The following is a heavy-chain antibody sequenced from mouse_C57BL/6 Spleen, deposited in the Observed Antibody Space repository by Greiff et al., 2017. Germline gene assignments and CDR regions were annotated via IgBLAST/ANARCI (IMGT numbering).Heavy chain of an antibody. Sequence: QVQLQQSGAELVKPGASVKMSCKASGYTFTSYWITWVKQRPGQGLEWIGDIYPGSGSTNYNEKFKSQATLTVDTSSSTAYMQLSSLTSEDSAVYYCARDYSNYNAMDYWGQGTSVTVSS. CDR3: ARDYSNYNAMDY. CDR1: GYTFTSYW. CDR2: IYPGSGST. D-gene: IGHD2-5*01. J-gene: IGHJ4*01. V-gene: IGHV1-55*01.